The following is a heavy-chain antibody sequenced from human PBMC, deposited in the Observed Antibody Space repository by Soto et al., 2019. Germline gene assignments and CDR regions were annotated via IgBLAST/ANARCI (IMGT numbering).Heavy chain of an antibody. CDR3: ATTMVRGVIVY. D-gene: IGHD3-10*01. CDR1: GGTFSSYT. Sequence: QVQLVQSGAEVKKPGSSVKVSCKASGGTFSSYTISWVRQAPGQGLEWMGRIIPILGIANYAQKFQGRVTITADKSTSTAYMELSSLRSEDTAVDYCATTMVRGVIVYWGQGTLVTVSS. J-gene: IGHJ4*02. V-gene: IGHV1-69*02. CDR2: IIPILGIA.